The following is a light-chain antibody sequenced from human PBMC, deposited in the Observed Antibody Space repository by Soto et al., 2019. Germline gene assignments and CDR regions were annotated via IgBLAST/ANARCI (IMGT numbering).Light chain of an antibody. CDR3: QQYEDLFT. J-gene: IGKJ4*01. CDR1: QDITNS. CDR2: GAS. V-gene: IGKV1-33*01. Sequence: DLQLTQSPSSLSASIGDRVTFSCQASQDITNSLNWYQQQPGKAPKLLIYGASQLEAGVPSRFSGSGSGTDFNLTISRLQPEDFAIYFCQQYEDLFTFGGGTQVETK.